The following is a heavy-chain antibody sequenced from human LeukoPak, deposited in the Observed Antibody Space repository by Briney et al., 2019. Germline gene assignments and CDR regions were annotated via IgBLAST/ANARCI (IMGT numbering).Heavy chain of an antibody. D-gene: IGHD3-22*01. CDR1: GYTFTGYH. CDR2: INPKSGAT. CDR3: ARDNYYHSSAYYWGYFDY. Sequence: ASVKVSCKASGYTFTGYHIHWVRQAPGQGLEWMGWINPKSGATKYAQKFQGGVTMTRDTSITTVYMELSRLTTDDTAVYYCARDNYYHSSAYYWGYFDYWGQGTLVTVSS. J-gene: IGHJ4*02. V-gene: IGHV1-2*02.